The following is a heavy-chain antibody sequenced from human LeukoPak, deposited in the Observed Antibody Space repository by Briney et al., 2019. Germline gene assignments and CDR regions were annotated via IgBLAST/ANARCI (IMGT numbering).Heavy chain of an antibody. Sequence: GGSLRLSCAASGYTFSSYAMSWVRQAPGKGLEWVSAISGSGGSTYYADSVKDRFTISRDNSRNTLYLQMNSLRAEDTAVYYCAPESDPYYYRSGTYYDYWGHGTLVTVSS. CDR2: ISGSGGST. CDR1: GYTFSSYA. V-gene: IGHV3-23*01. D-gene: IGHD3-10*01. J-gene: IGHJ4*01. CDR3: APESDPYYYRSGTYYDY.